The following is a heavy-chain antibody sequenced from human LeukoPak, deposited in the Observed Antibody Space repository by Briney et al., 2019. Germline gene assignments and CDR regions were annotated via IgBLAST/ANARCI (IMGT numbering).Heavy chain of an antibody. J-gene: IGHJ4*02. V-gene: IGHV1-69*05. CDR2: IIPIFGTA. D-gene: IGHD4-17*01. CDR1: GGTFSSYA. CDR3: ASSLYGDPDKYTFDY. Sequence: GASVKVSCKASGGTFSSYAISWVRQAPGQGLEWMGGIIPIFGTANYAQKFQGRVTITTDESTSTAYMELSSLRSEDTAVYYCASSLYGDPDKYTFDYWRQGTLVTVSS.